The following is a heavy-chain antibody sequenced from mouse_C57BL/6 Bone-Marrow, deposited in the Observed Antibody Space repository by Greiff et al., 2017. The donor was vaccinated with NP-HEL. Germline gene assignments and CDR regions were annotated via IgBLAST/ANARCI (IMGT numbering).Heavy chain of an antibody. CDR3: TTRYGNYPHYAMDY. V-gene: IGHV14-1*01. CDR1: GFDIKDYY. J-gene: IGHJ4*01. CDR2: IDPGDGDT. Sequence: EVKLLESGAELVRPGASVKLSCTASGFDIKDYYMHWVKQRPGQGLEWIGQIDPGDGDTEYTPKFKGKATMTADTSSNTAYLQLSSLTSEDTAVYYCTTRYGNYPHYAMDYWGQGTSVTVSS. D-gene: IGHD2-1*01.